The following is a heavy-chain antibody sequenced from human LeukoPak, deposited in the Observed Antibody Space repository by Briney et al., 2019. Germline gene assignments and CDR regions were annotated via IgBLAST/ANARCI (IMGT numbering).Heavy chain of an antibody. V-gene: IGHV1-18*01. CDR1: GYTFTSYG. Sequence: ASVKVSCKASGYTFTSYGISWVRQAPGQGLEWMGWISAYNGNTNYAQKLQGRVTMTTDTSTSTAYMELRSLRSDDTAVYYCGRVESGSYYFHYYYMDVWGKGTTVTVSS. CDR3: GRVESGSYYFHYYYMDV. CDR2: ISAYNGNT. D-gene: IGHD1-26*01. J-gene: IGHJ6*03.